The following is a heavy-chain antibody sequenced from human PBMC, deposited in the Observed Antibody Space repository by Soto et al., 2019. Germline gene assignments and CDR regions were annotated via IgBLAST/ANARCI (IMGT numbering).Heavy chain of an antibody. CDR2: ISSSGSTI. J-gene: IGHJ6*02. Sequence: EVQLVESGGGLVQPGGSLRLSCAASGFTFSSYEMNWVRQAPGKGLEWVSYISSSGSTIYYADSVKGRFTISRDNAKNSLYLQMNSLRAEDTAVYYCASVTTRKFYYYYYGMDVWGQGTTVTVSS. CDR3: ASVTTRKFYYYYYGMDV. D-gene: IGHD4-17*01. CDR1: GFTFSSYE. V-gene: IGHV3-48*03.